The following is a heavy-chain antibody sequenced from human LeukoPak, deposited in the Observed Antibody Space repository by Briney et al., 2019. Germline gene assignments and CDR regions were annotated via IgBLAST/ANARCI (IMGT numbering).Heavy chain of an antibody. D-gene: IGHD3-10*01. Sequence: ASVKVSCKASGYTFTSYGISWVRQAPGQGLEWMGWISAYNGNTNYAQKLQGRVTMTTDTSTSTAYMELRSLRSDDTAVYYCARGRETFGGSYYYGMDVWGQGTTVTVSS. CDR1: GYTFTSYG. CDR2: ISAYNGNT. V-gene: IGHV1-18*01. J-gene: IGHJ6*02. CDR3: ARGRETFGGSYYYGMDV.